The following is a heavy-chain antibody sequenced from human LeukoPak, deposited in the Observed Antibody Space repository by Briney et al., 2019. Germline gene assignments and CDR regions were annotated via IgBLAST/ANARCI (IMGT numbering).Heavy chain of an antibody. V-gene: IGHV3-7*03. Sequence: GGSLRLSCAASGFTLSASWRNWFGQAPGKGLEWVANIKGDGSYKYYVDSVKGRFTISRDNAKSSVYLQMNTLRAEDTAVYYCATSADSSGNDWGQGTLVTVSS. CDR2: IKGDGSYK. J-gene: IGHJ4*02. CDR1: GFTLSASW. CDR3: ATSADSSGND. D-gene: IGHD3-22*01.